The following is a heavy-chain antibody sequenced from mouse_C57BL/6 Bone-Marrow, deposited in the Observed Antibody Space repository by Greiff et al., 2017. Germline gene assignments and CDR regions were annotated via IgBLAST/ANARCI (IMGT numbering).Heavy chain of an antibody. Sequence: QVQLQQPGAELVMPGASVKLSCKASGYTFTSYWMHWVKQRPGQGLEWIGEIDPSDSYTNYNQKFKGKSTLTVDKSSSTAYMQLSSLTSEDSAVYYCARSRHYYGSSYAMDYWGQGTSVTVSS. CDR3: ARSRHYYGSSYAMDY. J-gene: IGHJ4*01. CDR1: GYTFTSYW. D-gene: IGHD1-1*01. CDR2: IDPSDSYT. V-gene: IGHV1-69*01.